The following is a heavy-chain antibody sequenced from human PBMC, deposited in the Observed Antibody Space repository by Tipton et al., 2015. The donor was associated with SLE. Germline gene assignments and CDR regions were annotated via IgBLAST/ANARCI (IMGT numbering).Heavy chain of an antibody. CDR1: DGSISNGGYY. J-gene: IGHJ3*02. CDR2: ISYSGSA. V-gene: IGHV4-31*03. D-gene: IGHD6-6*01. Sequence: TLSLTCTVSDGSISNGGYYWRWIRQHPGKGLEWIGYISYSGSAYYNPSLKSRVIISVDTPNNRFSLKLNSVTDADTAVYYCAVGSSSSSLDSFDIWGQGTMVTVSS. CDR3: AVGSSSSSLDSFDI.